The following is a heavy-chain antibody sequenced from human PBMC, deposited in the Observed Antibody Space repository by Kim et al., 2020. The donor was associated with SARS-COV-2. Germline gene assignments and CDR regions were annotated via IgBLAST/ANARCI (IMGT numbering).Heavy chain of an antibody. D-gene: IGHD1-26*01. CDR1: GFTFSSYA. CDR3: ARDDLGATGY. CDR2: ISYDGSNK. Sequence: GGSLRLSCAASGFTFSSYAMHWVRQAPGKGLEWVAVISYDGSNKYYADSVKGRFTISRDNSKNTLYLQMNSLRAEDTAVYYCARDDLGATGYWGQGTLVT. J-gene: IGHJ4*02. V-gene: IGHV3-30*04.